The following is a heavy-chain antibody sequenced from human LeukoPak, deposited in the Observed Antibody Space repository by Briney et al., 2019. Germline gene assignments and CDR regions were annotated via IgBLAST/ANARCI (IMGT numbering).Heavy chain of an antibody. D-gene: IGHD6-13*01. J-gene: IGHJ4*02. Sequence: TSETLSLTCTVSGGYISTYYWSWLRQPPGKGLEWIGNINYSGGTKYNPSLKSRVTISVDTSKNQFSLKLSSVTAADTALYYCARGYSSSAPPLYWGQGTLVTVSS. CDR2: INYSGGT. CDR3: ARGYSSSAPPLY. V-gene: IGHV4-59*01. CDR1: GGYISTYY.